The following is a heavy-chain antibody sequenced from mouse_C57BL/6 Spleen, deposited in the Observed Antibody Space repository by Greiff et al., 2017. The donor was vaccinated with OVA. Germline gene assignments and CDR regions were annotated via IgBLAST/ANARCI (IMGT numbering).Heavy chain of an antibody. V-gene: IGHV1-54*01. D-gene: IGHD1-1*01. CDR2: INPGSGGT. Sequence: QVQLQQSGAELVRPGTSVKVSCKASGYAFTNYLIEWVKQRPGQGLEWIGVINPGSGGTNYNEKFKGKATLTADKSSSTAYMQLSSLTSEDSAVYFCARAVYYGSSYGYFDVWGTGTTVTVSS. J-gene: IGHJ1*03. CDR1: GYAFTNYL. CDR3: ARAVYYGSSYGYFDV.